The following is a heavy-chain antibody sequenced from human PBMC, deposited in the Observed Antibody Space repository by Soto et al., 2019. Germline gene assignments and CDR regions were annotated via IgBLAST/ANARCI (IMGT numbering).Heavy chain of an antibody. CDR1: GFTFSSYG. Sequence: GGSLRLSCAASGFTFSSYGMHWVRQAPGKGLEWVAVISYDGSNKYYADSVKGRFTISRDNSKNTLYLQMNSLRAEDTAVYYCAKEGVGYCSGGSCYFYWGQGTLVTVSS. J-gene: IGHJ4*02. CDR3: AKEGVGYCSGGSCYFY. CDR2: ISYDGSNK. V-gene: IGHV3-30*18. D-gene: IGHD2-15*01.